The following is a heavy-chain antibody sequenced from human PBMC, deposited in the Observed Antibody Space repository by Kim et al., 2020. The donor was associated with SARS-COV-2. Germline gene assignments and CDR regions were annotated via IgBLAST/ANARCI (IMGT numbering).Heavy chain of an antibody. CDR3: AKELDYGDFLFDY. D-gene: IGHD4-17*01. CDR2: ISGNGDNT. V-gene: IGHV3-23*01. CDR1: GFTFSSYA. J-gene: IGHJ4*02. Sequence: GGSLRLSCAASGFTFSSYAMSWVRQAPGKGLEWVSVISGNGDNTYYADSVKGRFTISRDNSKNTLYLQVNSLRAEDTAIYYCAKELDYGDFLFDYWGQGTLVTVSS.